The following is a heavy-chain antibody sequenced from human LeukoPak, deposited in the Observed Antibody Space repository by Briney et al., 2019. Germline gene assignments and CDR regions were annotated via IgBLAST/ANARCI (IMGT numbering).Heavy chain of an antibody. CDR1: GGTFISYV. CDR3: ARVQNFYDSSGYYAY. V-gene: IGHV1-69*15. D-gene: IGHD3-22*01. CDR2: IIPIFGSA. J-gene: IGHJ4*02. Sequence: SVKVSCKASGGTFISYVIXWVRXXPGQGXXWMGXIIPIFGSANYAQRFQDRVTITADESTNTAHLELSSLRTQDTAVYYCARVQNFYDSSGYYAYWGQGTLVTVSS.